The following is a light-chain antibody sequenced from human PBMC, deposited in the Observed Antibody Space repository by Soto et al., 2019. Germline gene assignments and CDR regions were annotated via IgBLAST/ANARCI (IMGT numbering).Light chain of an antibody. Sequence: EIVLTQSPGNLSLSPGERATLSCRASQSVSSDSLAWYQQKPGQAPRLLIYGASSRATGIPDKFSGSGSGTDFTLTISRLEPEDFAVYYCQQYGSSYTFGQGTKLEIK. J-gene: IGKJ2*01. CDR1: QSVSSDS. CDR3: QQYGSSYT. V-gene: IGKV3-20*01. CDR2: GAS.